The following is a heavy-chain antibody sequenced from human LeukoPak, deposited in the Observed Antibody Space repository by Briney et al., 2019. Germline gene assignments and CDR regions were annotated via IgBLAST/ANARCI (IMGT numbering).Heavy chain of an antibody. D-gene: IGHD3-16*02. CDR2: IYTSGST. CDR3: ARDRGIMTTFGGVVAKGAHH. CDR1: GGSISSYY. V-gene: IGHV4-4*07. J-gene: IGHJ4*02. Sequence: SETLSLTCTVSGGSISSYYWSWIRQPAGKGLEWIGRIYTSGSTNYNPSLKSRVTMSVDTSKNQFSLKLSSVTAADTAVYYCARDRGIMTTFGGVVAKGAHHWGQGTLVIVSS.